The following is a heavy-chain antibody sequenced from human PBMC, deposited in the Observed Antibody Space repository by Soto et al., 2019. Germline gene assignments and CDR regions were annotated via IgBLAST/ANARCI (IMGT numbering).Heavy chain of an antibody. CDR2: ISSSGSTI. CDR3: ARDVYSGSYFAFDI. J-gene: IGHJ3*02. CDR1: GFTFSDYY. V-gene: IGHV3-11*01. D-gene: IGHD1-26*01. Sequence: GESLKISCAASGFTFSDYYMSWIRQAPGKGLEWVSYISSSGSTIYYADSVKGRFTISRDNAKNSLYLQMNSLRAEDTVVYYCARDVYSGSYFAFDIWGQGTMVTVSS.